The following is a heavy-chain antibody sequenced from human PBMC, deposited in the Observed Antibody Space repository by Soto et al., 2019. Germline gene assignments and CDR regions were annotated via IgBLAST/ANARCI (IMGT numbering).Heavy chain of an antibody. CDR2: MNPSSGNT. V-gene: IGHV1-8*01. CDR3: AREDYYGSDSYYS. D-gene: IGHD3-10*01. CDR1: GYTFSSYN. Sequence: ASVKVSCKASGYTFSSYNINWVRQATGQGPEWMGWMNPSSGNTGYAQKFQGRVTMTRDVSISTAYMDLSSLRSEDTAVYYCAREDYYGSDSYYSRAQRSLVTVSS. J-gene: IGHJ5*01.